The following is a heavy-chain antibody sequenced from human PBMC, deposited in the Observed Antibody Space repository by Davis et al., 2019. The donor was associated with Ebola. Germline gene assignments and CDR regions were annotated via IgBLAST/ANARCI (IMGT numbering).Heavy chain of an antibody. CDR2: INPNGGGT. V-gene: IGHV1-2*06. J-gene: IGHJ5*02. CDR1: GYTLSDYF. CDR3: ARDGGSTQWEHAS. D-gene: IGHD1-26*01. Sequence: AASVKVSCKASGYTLSDYFMHWVRQAPGQGLEWIGRINPNGGGTRYAQKFQGRVTMTRDTSISTAYMELSRLRSDDTAVYYCARDGGSTQWEHASWGQGTLVTVSS.